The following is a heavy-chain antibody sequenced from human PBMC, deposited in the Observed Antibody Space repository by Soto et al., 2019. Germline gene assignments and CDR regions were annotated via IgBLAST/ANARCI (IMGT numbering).Heavy chain of an antibody. V-gene: IGHV4-39*01. D-gene: IGHD2-2*01. CDR2: IYYSGST. J-gene: IGHJ6*02. CDR1: GGSISSSSYS. CDR3: GRQPGHCGSTTCFGYYSVDV. Sequence: QLQLQESGPRLVKPSETLSLTCSVSGGSISSSSYSWGWIRQPPGKGLEWIGTIYYSGSTHYNPSREGRVAISADTPNTQLSLRLSSVTAADTAVYYCGRQPGHCGSTTCFGYYSVDVWGQGTMVTVS.